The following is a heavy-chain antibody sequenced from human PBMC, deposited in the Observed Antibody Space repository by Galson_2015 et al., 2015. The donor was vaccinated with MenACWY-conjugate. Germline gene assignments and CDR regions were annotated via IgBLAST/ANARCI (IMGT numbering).Heavy chain of an antibody. CDR2: IRYDGSNK. V-gene: IGHV3-30*02. J-gene: IGHJ4*02. CDR1: GFTFSSYG. Sequence: SLRLSCAASGFTFSSYGMNWVRQAPGKGLEWVAFIRYDGSNKYYADSVKGRFTISRDNSKNTLYLQMNSLRAEDTAVYYCAKVWGSWSYYFDYWGQGTLVTVSS. D-gene: IGHD2-15*01. CDR3: AKVWGSWSYYFDY.